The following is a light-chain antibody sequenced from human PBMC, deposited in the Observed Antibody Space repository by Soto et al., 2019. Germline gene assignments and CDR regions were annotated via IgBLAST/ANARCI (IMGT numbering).Light chain of an antibody. J-gene: IGLJ1*01. CDR2: EVS. Sequence: LTQPPSPSRAPGQAVTISCPGTSSDVGGYNYVSWYQQHPGKAPKLMIYEVSKRPSGVPDRFSGSKSGNTASLTVSGLQAEDEADYYCSSYAGSNILYVFGTGTKVTVL. CDR1: SSDVGGYNY. V-gene: IGLV2-8*01. CDR3: SSYAGSNILYV.